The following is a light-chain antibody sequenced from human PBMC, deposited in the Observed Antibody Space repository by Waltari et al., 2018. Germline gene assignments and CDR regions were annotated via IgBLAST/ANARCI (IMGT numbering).Light chain of an antibody. J-gene: IGLJ3*02. CDR1: SPNPGHTA. Sequence: QSVLTPPPSASGTPGQRVTISCSGTSPNPGHTAVNCYQQVPGTAPKILIYRNDLRPSGVPDRFSASKSGTSASLAISGLQSEDEAEYYCASWDDSLNGHWVFGGGTKVTVL. V-gene: IGLV1-44*01. CDR3: ASWDDSLNGHWV. CDR2: RND.